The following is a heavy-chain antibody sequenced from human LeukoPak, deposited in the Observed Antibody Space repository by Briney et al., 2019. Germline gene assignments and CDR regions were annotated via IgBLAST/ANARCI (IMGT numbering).Heavy chain of an antibody. V-gene: IGHV4-38-2*02. CDR1: GYSISSGYY. D-gene: IGHD4-17*01. Sequence: SETLSLTCTVSGYSISSGYYWGWIRQPPGKGLEWIGSIYHSGITYYNASLKSRVTISVDKSKNQISLRLNSVTAADTAVYYCARAVGVTTALFDYWGQGILVTVSS. J-gene: IGHJ4*02. CDR3: ARAVGVTTALFDY. CDR2: IYHSGIT.